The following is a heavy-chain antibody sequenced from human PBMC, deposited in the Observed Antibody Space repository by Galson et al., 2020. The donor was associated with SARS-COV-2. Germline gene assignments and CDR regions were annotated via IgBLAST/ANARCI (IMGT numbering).Heavy chain of an antibody. D-gene: IGHD6-19*01. CDR2: VYYTGST. J-gene: IGHJ6*02. CDR1: GGSVSSVSNY. V-gene: IGHV4-61*01. Sequence: SETLSLTCSVSGGSVSSVSNYWNWIRQPPGKGLEWIGYVYYTGSTSYSPSLKTRVTISVDTSKNQFSLNLTSATAADTAVYYCARDTWAVVGSYNGLDVWGQGTTVTVSS. CDR3: ARDTWAVVGSYNGLDV.